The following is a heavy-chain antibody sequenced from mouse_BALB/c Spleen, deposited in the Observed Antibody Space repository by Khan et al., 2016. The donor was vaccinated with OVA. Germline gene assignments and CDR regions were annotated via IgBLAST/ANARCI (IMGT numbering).Heavy chain of an antibody. CDR3: TRQISYFALDY. CDR2: INTYTGEP. D-gene: IGHD2-4*01. Sequence: QIQLVQSGPELKKPGETVKISCKASGYTFTNYGMNWVKQAPGKGLKWMGWINTYTGEPTYADDFKGRFAFSLETSASTAYLQINNLKNEDTATYFCTRQISYFALDYWGQGTSVTVSS. CDR1: GYTFTNYG. V-gene: IGHV9-3-1*01. J-gene: IGHJ4*01.